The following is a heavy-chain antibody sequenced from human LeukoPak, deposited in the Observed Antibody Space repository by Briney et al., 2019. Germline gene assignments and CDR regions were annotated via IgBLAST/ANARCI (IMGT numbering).Heavy chain of an antibody. V-gene: IGHV3-9*01. CDR2: ISWNSGSI. D-gene: IGHD1-26*01. CDR3: AKDGEKWELLSWFDP. CDR1: GFTFDDYA. Sequence: GRSLRLSCAASGFTFDDYAMPWVRQAPGKGLEWVSGISWNSGSIGYADSVKGRFTISRDNAKNSLYLQMNSLRAEDTALYYCAKDGEKWELLSWFDPWGQGTLVTVSS. J-gene: IGHJ5*02.